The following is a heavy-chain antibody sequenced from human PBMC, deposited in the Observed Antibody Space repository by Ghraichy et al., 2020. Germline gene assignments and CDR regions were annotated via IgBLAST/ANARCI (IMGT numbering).Heavy chain of an antibody. CDR2: IKQDGSEK. V-gene: IGHV3-7*04. J-gene: IGHJ3*01. D-gene: IGHD2-15*01. Sequence: GALNISCAASGFTFSRNWMSWVRQAPEKGLEWVANIKQDGSEKYYVDSVKGRFTISRDNAKNSLYLQMNSLRAEDTAVYFCARDSGYCSYSNCRGDAFDLWGQGTMVIVSS. CDR1: GFTFSRNW. CDR3: ARDSGYCSYSNCRGDAFDL.